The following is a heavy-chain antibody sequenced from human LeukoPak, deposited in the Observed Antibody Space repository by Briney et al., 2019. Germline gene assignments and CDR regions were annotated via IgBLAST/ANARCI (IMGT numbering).Heavy chain of an antibody. CDR3: ARYCSSTSCYEDGMDV. CDR2: TYYSGST. J-gene: IGHJ6*02. Sequence: SQTLSLTCTVSGGSISSGDYSWSWIRQPPGKGLEWIGYTYYSGSTYYNPSLKSRVTISVDTSKNQFSLKLSSVTAADTAVYYCARYCSSTSCYEDGMDVWGQGTTVTVSS. CDR1: GGSISSGDYS. D-gene: IGHD2-2*01. V-gene: IGHV4-30-4*01.